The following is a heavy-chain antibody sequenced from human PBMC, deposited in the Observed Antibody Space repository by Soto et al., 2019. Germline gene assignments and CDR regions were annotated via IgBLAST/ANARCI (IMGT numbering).Heavy chain of an antibody. CDR3: ARGRKRFDP. CDR1: GASISSYY. V-gene: IGHV4-59*01. CDR2: IYYSGST. Sequence: SETLSLTCTVSGASISSYYWSWIRQPPGKGLEWIGYIYYSGSTNYNPSLKSRVTISVDTSKNQFPLKLNSVTAADTAVYYCARGRKRFDPWGQGTLVTVSS. J-gene: IGHJ5*02.